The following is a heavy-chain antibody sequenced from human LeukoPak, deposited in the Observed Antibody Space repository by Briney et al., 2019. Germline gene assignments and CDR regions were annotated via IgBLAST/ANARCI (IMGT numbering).Heavy chain of an antibody. CDR1: GDSISSYY. Sequence: SETLSLTCTVSGDSISSYYWSWLRQPAGKGLEWIGRIYTSGSTNYNPSLKSRVTMSVDTSKNQFSLKLSSVTAADTAVYYCARDSFLTGDKEGAFDIWGQGTMVTVSS. D-gene: IGHD7-27*01. V-gene: IGHV4-4*07. J-gene: IGHJ3*02. CDR3: ARDSFLTGDKEGAFDI. CDR2: IYTSGST.